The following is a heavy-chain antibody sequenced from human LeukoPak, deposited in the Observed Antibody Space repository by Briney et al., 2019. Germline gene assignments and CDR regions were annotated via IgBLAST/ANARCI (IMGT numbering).Heavy chain of an antibody. CDR1: GGTFSSYA. Sequence: ASVKVSCKASGGTFSSYAISWVRQAPGQGLEWMGRIIPTLGIANYAQKFQGRVTITADKSTSTAYMELSSLRSEDTAVYYCAGRGYSYGGVDYWGQGTLVTVSS. J-gene: IGHJ4*02. CDR3: AGRGYSYGGVDY. V-gene: IGHV1-69*04. D-gene: IGHD5-18*01. CDR2: IIPTLGIA.